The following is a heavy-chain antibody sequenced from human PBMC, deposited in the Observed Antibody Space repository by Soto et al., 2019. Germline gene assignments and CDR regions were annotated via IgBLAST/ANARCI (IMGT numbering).Heavy chain of an antibody. D-gene: IGHD2-15*01. V-gene: IGHV3-11*01. CDR1: GFTFSDYY. CDR3: ARHVYCSGGSCYSDAFDI. J-gene: IGHJ3*02. CDR2: ISSSGSTI. Sequence: GGSLRLSCAASGFTFSDYYMSWIRQAPGKGLEWVSYISSSGSTIYYADSVKGRFTISRDNAKNSLYLQMNSLRAEDTAVYYCARHVYCSGGSCYSDAFDIWGQGTMVTVSS.